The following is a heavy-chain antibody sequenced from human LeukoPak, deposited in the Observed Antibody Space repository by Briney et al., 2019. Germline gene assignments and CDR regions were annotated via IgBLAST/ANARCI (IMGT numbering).Heavy chain of an antibody. V-gene: IGHV1-2*06. CDR2: INPNSGGT. CDR1: GYTFTGYY. Sequence: ASVKVSCKASGYTFTGYYMHWVRQAPGQGLEWMGRINPNSGGTNHAQKFQGRVTMTRDTSISTAYMELSRLRSDDTAVYYCARVMITFGGVIVPPAFDIWGQGTMVTVSS. J-gene: IGHJ3*02. CDR3: ARVMITFGGVIVPPAFDI. D-gene: IGHD3-16*02.